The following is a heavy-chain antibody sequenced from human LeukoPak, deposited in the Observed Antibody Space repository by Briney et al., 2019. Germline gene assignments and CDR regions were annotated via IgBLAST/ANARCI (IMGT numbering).Heavy chain of an antibody. D-gene: IGHD6-13*01. CDR2: ISGSGGAT. V-gene: IGHV3-23*01. Sequence: GGSLRLSCAASGFPFNTYAMTWVRQAPGKGLGWVSGISGSGGATYYADSVKGRFTISRDNSGNTLYLQVSSLRAEDTAVYYCAKAPSVSSSWFDYWGQGTLVTVSS. CDR3: AKAPSVSSSWFDY. CDR1: GFPFNTYA. J-gene: IGHJ4*02.